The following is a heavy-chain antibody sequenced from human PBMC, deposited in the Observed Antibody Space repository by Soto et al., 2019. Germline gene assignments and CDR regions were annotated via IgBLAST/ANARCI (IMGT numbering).Heavy chain of an antibody. D-gene: IGHD2-15*01. CDR1: GYTFTSYY. V-gene: IGHV1-46*01. J-gene: IGHJ5*02. Sequence: ASVKVSFKASGYTFTSYYMHWVRQAPGQGLEWMGIINPSGGSTSYAQKFQGRVTVTRDTSTSTVYMELSSLRSEDTAVYYCARGLRGIVVVVADLFNWFDPWGQGTLVTVSS. CDR3: ARGLRGIVVVVADLFNWFDP. CDR2: INPSGGST.